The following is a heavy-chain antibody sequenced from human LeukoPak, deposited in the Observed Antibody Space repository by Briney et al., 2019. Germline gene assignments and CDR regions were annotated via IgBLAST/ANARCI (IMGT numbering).Heavy chain of an antibody. J-gene: IGHJ5*02. CDR2: IYHSGST. CDR1: GGSISSSSYS. V-gene: IGHV4-30-2*01. CDR3: ARDREGYCSGGSCYPSAELDP. Sequence: SSETLSLTCTVSGGSISSSSYSWSWIRQPPGKGLEWIGYIYHSGSTYYNPSLKSRVTISVDRSKNQFSLKLSSVTAADTAVYYCARDREGYCSGGSCYPSAELDPWGQGTLVTVSS. D-gene: IGHD2-15*01.